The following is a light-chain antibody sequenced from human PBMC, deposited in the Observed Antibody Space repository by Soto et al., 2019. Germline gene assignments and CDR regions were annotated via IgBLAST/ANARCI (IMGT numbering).Light chain of an antibody. Sequence: EIVLTQSPVTLSLSPGERATRSCRASQSVTNSLAWYQQKPGQAPRLLVYDASNRATGIPTRFSGSGSGTDFTLTISNLEPEDFAVYYCQQHISWPLTFGGGTKVDI. V-gene: IGKV3-11*01. CDR3: QQHISWPLT. CDR1: QSVTNS. CDR2: DAS. J-gene: IGKJ4*01.